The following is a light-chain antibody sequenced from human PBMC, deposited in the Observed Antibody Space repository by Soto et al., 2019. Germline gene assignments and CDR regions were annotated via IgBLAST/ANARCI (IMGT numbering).Light chain of an antibody. J-gene: IGKJ1*01. CDR3: QQYGTYLWT. CDR1: QSISSW. Sequence: DIQMTQSPSTLSASVGDRVTITCRASQSISSWLAWFQQKPGKAPKLLMYDASSLESGVPSRFSGSGSGTEFTVTISSLQPDDFATYYCQQYGTYLWTFGQGTKVDI. CDR2: DAS. V-gene: IGKV1-5*01.